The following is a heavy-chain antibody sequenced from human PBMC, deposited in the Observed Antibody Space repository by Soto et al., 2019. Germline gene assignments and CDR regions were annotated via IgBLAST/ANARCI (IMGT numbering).Heavy chain of an antibody. D-gene: IGHD1-26*01. V-gene: IGHV3-33*01. J-gene: IGHJ4*02. Sequence: GGSLRLSGAASVFPFSRHGMHWVSEAPGKGLEWVAVIWHDGNNQYYADSVKGRFTISRDNSKNMLFLQMKSLRAEDTAVYYCARSWGLDGSYYAFLDYWGQGTPVTVSS. CDR1: VFPFSRHG. CDR3: ARSWGLDGSYYAFLDY. CDR2: IWHDGNNQ.